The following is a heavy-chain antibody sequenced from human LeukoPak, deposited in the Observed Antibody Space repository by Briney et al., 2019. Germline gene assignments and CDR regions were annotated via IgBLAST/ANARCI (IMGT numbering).Heavy chain of an antibody. Sequence: ASVKVSCKTSGYIFIDYEISWVRQAPGQGLEWMGWMNPKSGDTGYEQKFHARITITRDSSISTVYMELSSLRSEDTALYYCARGRYMDVWGKGTTVTVSS. V-gene: IGHV1-8*02. CDR1: GYIFIDYE. J-gene: IGHJ6*03. CDR2: MNPKSGDT. CDR3: ARGRYMDV.